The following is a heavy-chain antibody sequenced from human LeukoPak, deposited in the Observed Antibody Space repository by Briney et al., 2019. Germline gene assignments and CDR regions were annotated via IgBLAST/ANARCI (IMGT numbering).Heavy chain of an antibody. CDR1: GFTFSSYG. D-gene: IGHD6-13*01. V-gene: IGHV3-33*06. J-gene: IGHJ4*02. CDR3: AKDQPAAEHAPPDYFDY. Sequence: GGSLRLSCAASGFTFSSYGMHWVRQAPGKGLEWVAVIWYDGSNKYYADSVKGRFTISRDNSKNTLYLQMNSLRAEDTAVYYCAKDQPAAEHAPPDYFDYWGQGTLVTVSS. CDR2: IWYDGSNK.